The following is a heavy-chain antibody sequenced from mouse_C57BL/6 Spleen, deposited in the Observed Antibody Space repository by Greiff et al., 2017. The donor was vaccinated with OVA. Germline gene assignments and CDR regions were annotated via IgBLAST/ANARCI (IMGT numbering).Heavy chain of an antibody. CDR3: ARGEYYGSSYLGYFDV. D-gene: IGHD1-1*01. J-gene: IGHJ1*03. V-gene: IGHV1-55*01. CDR1: GYTFTSYW. CDR2: IYPGSGST. Sequence: QVQLKQPGAELVKPGASVKMSCKASGYTFTSYWITWVKQRPGQGLEWIGDIYPGSGSTNYNEKFKSKATLTVDTASSTAYMQLSRLTSEDAAVYYCARGEYYGSSYLGYFDVWGTGTTVTVSS.